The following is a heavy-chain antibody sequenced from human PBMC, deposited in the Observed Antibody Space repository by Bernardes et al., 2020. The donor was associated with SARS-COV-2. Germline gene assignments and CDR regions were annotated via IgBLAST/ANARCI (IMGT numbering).Heavy chain of an antibody. J-gene: IGHJ6*02. CDR1: GYTLTELS. CDR3: ATAPGITGTPRAYYYYYGMDV. Sequence: ASMKVSCKVSGYTLTELSMHWVRQAPGKGLEWMGGFDPEDGETIYAQKFQGGVTMTEDTSTDTAYMELSSLRSEDTAVYYCATAPGITGTPRAYYYYYGMDVWGQGTTVTVSS. V-gene: IGHV1-24*01. D-gene: IGHD1-20*01. CDR2: FDPEDGET.